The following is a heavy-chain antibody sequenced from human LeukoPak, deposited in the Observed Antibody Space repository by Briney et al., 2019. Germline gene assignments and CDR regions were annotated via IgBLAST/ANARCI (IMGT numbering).Heavy chain of an antibody. CDR2: ITNSGTTI. J-gene: IGHJ3*01. CDR3: AKSPSLQAFDV. V-gene: IGHV3-48*04. Sequence: GGSLRLSCAASGFTFTIFGFNWVRQAPGKGLEWVSYITNSGTTIYYADSVKGRFTISRDNAKNSLYLQMNSLRAEDTAVYYCAKSPSLQAFDVWGQGTMVSVSS. CDR1: GFTFTIFG.